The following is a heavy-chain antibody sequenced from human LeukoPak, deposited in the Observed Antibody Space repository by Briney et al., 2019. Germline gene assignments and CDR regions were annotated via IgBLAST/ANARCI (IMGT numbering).Heavy chain of an antibody. J-gene: IGHJ4*02. D-gene: IGHD4-17*01. CDR3: VKRGRTSDYAYDY. CDR2: ISSSGDYT. Sequence: GGSLRRSCSASGFTFSDYAMHWVPQAPGRGLQFVSAISSSGDYTSYSDCVKGRFTISRDNSKNTLHLQMSSLRPEDTAVYFCVKRGRTSDYAYDYWGQGSLVTVSS. V-gene: IGHV3-64D*06. CDR1: GFTFSDYA.